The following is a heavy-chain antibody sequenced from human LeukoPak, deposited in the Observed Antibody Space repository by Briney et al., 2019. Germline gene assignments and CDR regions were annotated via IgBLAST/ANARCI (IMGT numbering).Heavy chain of an antibody. CDR3: AKNTESQVIFRD. CDR2: IDDSDSST. Sequence: GGSLRLSCAASGFTFSSYAMSWVRQAPGKGLEWVSTIDDSDSSTYYADSVKGRFTISRDNSKNSLDLQMNSLRAEDTAIYYCAKNTESQVIFRDWGQGTLVTVSS. V-gene: IGHV3-23*01. CDR1: GFTFSSYA. D-gene: IGHD2-15*01. J-gene: IGHJ4*02.